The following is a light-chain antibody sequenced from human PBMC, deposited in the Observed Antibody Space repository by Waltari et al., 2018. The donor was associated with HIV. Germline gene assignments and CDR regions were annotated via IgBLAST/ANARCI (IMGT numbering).Light chain of an antibody. CDR2: SNN. J-gene: IGLJ1*01. CDR1: TSTIVGNT. Sequence: QSVLAQPPSAFGTPGQSVSISCSGSTSTIVGNTVRWYQQLPGTAPKLLIYSNNERPSGVPDRLSGSTSGTSASLVISGLQSEDEADYYCAAWDDSLKGGAFGTGTKVTVL. CDR3: AAWDDSLKGGA. V-gene: IGLV1-44*01.